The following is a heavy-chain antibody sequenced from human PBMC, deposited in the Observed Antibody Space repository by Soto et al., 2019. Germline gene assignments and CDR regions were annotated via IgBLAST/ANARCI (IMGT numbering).Heavy chain of an antibody. V-gene: IGHV4-31*03. J-gene: IGHJ4*02. CDR2: IYYSGST. D-gene: IGHD3-10*01. CDR1: GGSICSGGYY. Sequence: PSETLSLTCTVSGGSICSGGYYWSWIRQHPGKGLEWIGYIYYSGSTYYNPSLKSRVTISVDTSKNQFSLKLSSVTAADTAVYYCARDLYGSGEFDNWGQGTLVTVSS. CDR3: ARDLYGSGEFDN.